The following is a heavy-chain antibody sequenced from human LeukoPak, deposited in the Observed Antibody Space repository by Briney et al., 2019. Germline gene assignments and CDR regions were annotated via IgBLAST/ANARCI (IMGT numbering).Heavy chain of an antibody. CDR3: AIADIVTTVFDY. D-gene: IGHD5-12*01. Sequence: SETLSLTCAVYGGSFSDYYWSWIRQPPGKGLEWIGEINHSGSTNYNPSLKSRVTTSVDTSKNQFSLKLSSVTAADTAVYYCAIADIVTTVFDYWGQGTLVTVSS. CDR1: GGSFSDYY. CDR2: INHSGST. J-gene: IGHJ4*02. V-gene: IGHV4-34*01.